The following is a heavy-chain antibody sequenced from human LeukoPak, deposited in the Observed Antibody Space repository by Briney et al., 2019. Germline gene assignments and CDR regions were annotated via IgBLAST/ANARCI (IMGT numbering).Heavy chain of an antibody. Sequence: ASVKVSCTASGYTFTAYYMHWVRQAPRQGLEWMGWINPNSGDTNYAQKFQGRVSMTRDTSISTAYMDLSGLRSDDTALYYCARGLGWDSGTYLGAWGQGTLVTVSS. J-gene: IGHJ5*02. V-gene: IGHV1-2*02. CDR1: GYTFTAYY. D-gene: IGHD1-26*01. CDR3: ARGLGWDSGTYLGA. CDR2: INPNSGDT.